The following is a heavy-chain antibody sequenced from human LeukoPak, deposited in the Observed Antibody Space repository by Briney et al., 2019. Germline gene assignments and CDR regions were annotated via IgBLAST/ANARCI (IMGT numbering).Heavy chain of an antibody. CDR3: ARVAVVVVPAAIPVNWFDP. D-gene: IGHD2-2*01. CDR1: GGSISSYY. CDR2: IYYSGST. V-gene: IGHV4-59*01. J-gene: IGHJ5*02. Sequence: SSETLSLTCTVSGGSISSYYWSWIRQPPGKGLEWIGYIYYSGSTNYNPSLKSRVTISVDTSKNQFSLRLSSVTAADTAVYYCARVAVVVVPAAIPVNWFDPWGQGTLVTVSS.